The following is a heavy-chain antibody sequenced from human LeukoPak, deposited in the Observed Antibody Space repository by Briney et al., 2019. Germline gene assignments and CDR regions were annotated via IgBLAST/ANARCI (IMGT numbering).Heavy chain of an antibody. Sequence: LSGGSLRLSCAASGFIFNSYAMHWVRQAPGRGLEYVSAITSNGGSTFYANSVKGRFTISRDNSKNTLYLQMGSLRAEDMAVYYCTRGPGYDYVWGSYRADYWGQGTLVTVSS. V-gene: IGHV3-64*01. J-gene: IGHJ4*02. D-gene: IGHD3-16*02. CDR1: GFIFNSYA. CDR2: ITSNGGST. CDR3: TRGPGYDYVWGSYRADY.